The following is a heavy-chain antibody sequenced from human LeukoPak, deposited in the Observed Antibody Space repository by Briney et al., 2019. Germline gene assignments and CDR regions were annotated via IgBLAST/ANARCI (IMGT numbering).Heavy chain of an antibody. CDR1: GYSISSNYY. CDR3: AREQV. J-gene: IGHJ4*02. CDR2: ISSSSSTI. Sequence: ETLSLTCTVSGYSISSNYYWGWIRQPPGKGLEWVSYISSSSSTIYYADSVKGRFTISRDNAKNSLYLQMNSLRAEDTAVYYCAREQVWGQGTLVTVSS. V-gene: IGHV3-48*01.